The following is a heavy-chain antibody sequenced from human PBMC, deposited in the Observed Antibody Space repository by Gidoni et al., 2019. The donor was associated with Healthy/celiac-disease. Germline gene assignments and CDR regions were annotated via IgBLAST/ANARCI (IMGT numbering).Heavy chain of an antibody. CDR1: GFSLSNARMG. V-gene: IGHV2-26*01. CDR2: IFSNDEK. D-gene: IGHD3-22*01. J-gene: IGHJ4*02. CDR3: ARTSACDSSGYYCLPFDY. Sequence: QVTLKESGPVLVKPTETLTLTCPVSGFSLSNARMGVSWIRQPPGKALEWLAHIFSNDEKSYSPSLKSRLTISKDTSNSQVVLTMTNMDPVDTATYYCARTSACDSSGYYCLPFDYWGQGTLVTVSS.